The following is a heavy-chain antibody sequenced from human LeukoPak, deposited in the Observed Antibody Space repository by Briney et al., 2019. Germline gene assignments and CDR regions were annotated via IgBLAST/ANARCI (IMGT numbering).Heavy chain of an antibody. CDR3: ARDGGTTTPPSYYYYYMDV. CDR1: GFTFSIYS. Sequence: SGGSLRLSCAASGFTFSIYSMNWVRQAPGKGLEWVSSITTSSSYIYYADSVKGRFTISRDNAKNSLYLQMNSLRAEDTAVYYCARDGGTTTPPSYYYYYMDVWGKGTTVTVPS. D-gene: IGHD1-1*01. CDR2: ITTSSSYI. V-gene: IGHV3-21*01. J-gene: IGHJ6*03.